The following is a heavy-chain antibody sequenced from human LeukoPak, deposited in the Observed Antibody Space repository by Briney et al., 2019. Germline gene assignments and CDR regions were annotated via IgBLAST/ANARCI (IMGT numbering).Heavy chain of an antibody. J-gene: IGHJ3*02. D-gene: IGHD2-2*02. CDR2: IIPIFGTA. CDR3: ARGPDCSSTSCYKENAFDI. CDR1: GGTFSSYA. V-gene: IGHV1-69*13. Sequence: SVKVSCKASGGTFSSYAISWVRQAPGQGLEWMGGIIPIFGTANYAQKFQGRVTITADESTSTAYMELSSLRSEDTAVYYCARGPDCSSTSCYKENAFDIWGQGTMVTVSS.